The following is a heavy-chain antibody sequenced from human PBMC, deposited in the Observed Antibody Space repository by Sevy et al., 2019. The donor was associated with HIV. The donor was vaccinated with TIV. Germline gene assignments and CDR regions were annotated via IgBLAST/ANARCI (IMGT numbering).Heavy chain of an antibody. V-gene: IGHV3-64D*06. CDR3: VGSEGSGYRVWFDP. D-gene: IGHD3-22*01. CDR1: GFTFSSYA. CDR2: ISSNGGST. J-gene: IGHJ5*02. Sequence: GGSLRLSCSASGFTFSSYAMHWVRQAPGKGMEYVSAISSNGGSTYYADSVKGRFTISRDNSKNTLYLQMSSLRAEDTAVYYCVGSEGSGYRVWFDPWGQGTLVTVSS.